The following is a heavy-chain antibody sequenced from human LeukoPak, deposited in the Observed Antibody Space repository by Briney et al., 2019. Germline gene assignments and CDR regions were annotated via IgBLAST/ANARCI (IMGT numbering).Heavy chain of an antibody. CDR2: INHSGST. Sequence: PSETLSLTYAVYGGSFSGYYWSWLRPPPGKGLEWIGEINHSGSTNYNPSLKSRVPISVDTSNNQFSLKLSSVTAAETAVYYCARERRITMVRGVIITGWFDPWGQGTLVTVSS. J-gene: IGHJ5*02. CDR3: ARERRITMVRGVIITGWFDP. V-gene: IGHV4-34*01. CDR1: GGSFSGYY. D-gene: IGHD3-10*01.